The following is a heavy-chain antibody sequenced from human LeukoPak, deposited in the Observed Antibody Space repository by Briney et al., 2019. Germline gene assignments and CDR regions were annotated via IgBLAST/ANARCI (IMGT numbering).Heavy chain of an antibody. Sequence: ASVKVSCKASGGTFSSYAISWVRQAPGQGLEWMGGIIPVFGTTNYAQKFQGRVTITTDDSTSTAYMGLSSLRSEDTAVYYCARVKCSGTNCYRTSDAFDIWGQGTMVTVSS. CDR2: IIPVFGTT. V-gene: IGHV1-69*05. J-gene: IGHJ3*02. CDR1: GGTFSSYA. CDR3: ARVKCSGTNCYRTSDAFDI. D-gene: IGHD2-2*01.